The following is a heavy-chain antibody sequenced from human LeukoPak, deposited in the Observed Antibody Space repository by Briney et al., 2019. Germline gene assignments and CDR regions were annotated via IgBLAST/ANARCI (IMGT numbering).Heavy chain of an antibody. CDR2: VNPVSGGT. CDR1: GYTFADYY. Sequence: SVKVSCEASGYTFADYYMHWVRQAPGQGLEWMGWVNPVSGGTYYAQRFLGRVTMTRDSSISTVYMELSRLQSDDTAVYHCASLGATTLSYFGMDVWGQGTTVTVSS. D-gene: IGHD1-26*01. J-gene: IGHJ6*02. CDR3: ASLGATTLSYFGMDV. V-gene: IGHV1-2*02.